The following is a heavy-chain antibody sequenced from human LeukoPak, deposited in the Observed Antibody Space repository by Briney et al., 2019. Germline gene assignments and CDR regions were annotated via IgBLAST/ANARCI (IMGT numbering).Heavy chain of an antibody. J-gene: IGHJ4*02. CDR3: ARDYSGGYYDY. D-gene: IGHD1-26*01. CDR2: ISGSGGST. Sequence: GGSLRLSCAASGFTFSSYAMSWVRQAPGKGLEWVSAISGSGGSTYYAESVKGRFTISRDNSKNTLYLQMNSPRAEDTAVYYCARDYSGGYYDYWGQGTLVTVSS. V-gene: IGHV3-23*01. CDR1: GFTFSSYA.